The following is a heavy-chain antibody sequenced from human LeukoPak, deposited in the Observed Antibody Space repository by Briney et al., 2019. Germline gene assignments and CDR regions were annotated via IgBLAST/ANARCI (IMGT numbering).Heavy chain of an antibody. CDR2: ISSDGSKT. Sequence: GRSRRLACAASGLIFSNDGMHWGRQAPGKGLEWVALISSDGSKTYHADSVKGRFSISRDNSKNTLYLQLNSLRAEDTSVYYCARDSTYWYDSGSSGPHYFDYWGQGTLVTVSS. V-gene: IGHV3-30*01. J-gene: IGHJ4*02. CDR3: ARDSTYWYDSGSSGPHYFDY. D-gene: IGHD3-10*01. CDR1: GLIFSNDG.